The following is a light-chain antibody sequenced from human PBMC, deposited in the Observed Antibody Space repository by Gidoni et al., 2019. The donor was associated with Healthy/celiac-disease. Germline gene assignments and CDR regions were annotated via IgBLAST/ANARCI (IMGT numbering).Light chain of an antibody. Sequence: EIVMTQSPATLSVSPGERATLSCRASQSVSSNLAWYQQKPGQAPRLLIYGAATRATGIPARFSGSGSGTEFTLTISSLQSEDFAVYYCQKYNNWQWTFGQXTKVEIK. CDR2: GAA. CDR1: QSVSSN. V-gene: IGKV3-15*01. J-gene: IGKJ1*01. CDR3: QKYNNWQWT.